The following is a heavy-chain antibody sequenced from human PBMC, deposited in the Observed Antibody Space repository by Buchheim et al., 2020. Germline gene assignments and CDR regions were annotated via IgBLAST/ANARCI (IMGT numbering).Heavy chain of an antibody. V-gene: IGHV4-4*02. CDR3: ARNTEYYDFWSGYFTS. CDR2: IHQSGRT. J-gene: IGHJ5*02. D-gene: IGHD3-3*01. CDR1: GDSISRSHW. Sequence: QVQLQESGPGLVKPSGTLSLTCSVSGDSISRSHWWSWVRQPQGKGLEWMGEIHQSGRTHYNPSLRSRVTISVNTSKHQFFLSLTSVTAADTAVYFCARNTEYYDFWSGYFTSWGRGT.